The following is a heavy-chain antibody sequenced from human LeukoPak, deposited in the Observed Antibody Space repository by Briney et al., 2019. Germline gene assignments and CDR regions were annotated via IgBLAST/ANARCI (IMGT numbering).Heavy chain of an antibody. CDR2: IYYSGST. Sequence: SETLSLICTLSGRPLKSYYWRWTRQPPGKGLEWIGYIYYSGSTNYNPSLKSRVTISVDTSKNQFSLKLSSVTAADTAVYYRARSCTKDIDLWGRGTLVTVSS. J-gene: IGHJ2*01. CDR3: ARSCTKDIDL. CDR1: GRPLKSYY. V-gene: IGHV4-59*08.